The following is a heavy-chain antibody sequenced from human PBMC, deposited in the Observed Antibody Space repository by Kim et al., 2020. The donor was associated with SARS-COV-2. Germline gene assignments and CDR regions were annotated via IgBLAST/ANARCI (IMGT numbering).Heavy chain of an antibody. J-gene: IGHJ4*02. CDR3: ARDIPMVRGCGY. V-gene: IGHV1-46*01. Sequence: SYAQKFPGRVTMTRDTSTSTVYMELSSLRSEDTAVYYCARDIPMVRGCGYWGQGTLVTVSS. D-gene: IGHD3-10*01.